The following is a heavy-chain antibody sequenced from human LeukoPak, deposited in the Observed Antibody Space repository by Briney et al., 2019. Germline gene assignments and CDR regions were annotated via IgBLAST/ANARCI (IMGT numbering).Heavy chain of an antibody. CDR1: GYSISSGYY. J-gene: IGHJ3*02. Sequence: PSETLSLTCTVSGYSISSGYYWGWIRQPPGKGLEWIGSIYHSGSTNYNPSLKSRVTISVDTSKNQFSLKLSSVTAADTAVYYCAREYSSGWHDAFDIWGQGTMVTVSS. D-gene: IGHD6-19*01. CDR3: AREYSSGWHDAFDI. V-gene: IGHV4-38-2*02. CDR2: IYHSGST.